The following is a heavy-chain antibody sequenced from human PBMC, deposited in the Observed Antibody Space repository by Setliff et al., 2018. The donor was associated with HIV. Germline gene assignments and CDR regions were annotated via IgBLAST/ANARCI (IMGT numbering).Heavy chain of an antibody. V-gene: IGHV1-3*04. Sequence: ASVKVSCKASGYSFASHSLHWVRQAPGQGLEWMGWINTGNGNTKYSQKFQDRVTITRDTSANTGYMELSGLRSEDTAVYFCARDGCDGNRCYLYNWFDPWGQGTLVTVSS. CDR3: ARDGCDGNRCYLYNWFDP. CDR1: GYSFASHS. J-gene: IGHJ5*02. D-gene: IGHD2-15*01. CDR2: INTGNGNT.